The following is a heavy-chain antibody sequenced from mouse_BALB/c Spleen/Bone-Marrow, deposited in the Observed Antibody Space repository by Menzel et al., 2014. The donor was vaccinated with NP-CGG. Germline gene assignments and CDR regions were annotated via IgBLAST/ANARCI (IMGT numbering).Heavy chain of an antibody. J-gene: IGHJ4*01. CDR2: IYPGDGDT. Sequence: VQLQQSGAELARPGASVKLSCKASGYTFTSYWMQWVKQRPGQGLEWIGAIYPGDGDTRCTQKFKGKATLTADKSSSTAYMQLSSLAPEDSAVYYCARRDYGIRENYYAMDYWGQGTSVTVSS. CDR1: GYTFTSYW. V-gene: IGHV1-87*01. CDR3: ARRDYGIRENYYAMDY. D-gene: IGHD1-2*01.